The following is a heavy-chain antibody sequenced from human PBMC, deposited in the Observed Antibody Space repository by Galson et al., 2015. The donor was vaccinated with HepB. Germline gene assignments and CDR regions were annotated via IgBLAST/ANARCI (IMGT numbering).Heavy chain of an antibody. CDR2: IGTFSGST. CDR1: GYTFLRYG. Sequence: SVKVSCKASGYTFLRYGVNWVRQAPGQGLQWVGWIGTFSGSTLYAQNFQDRVTITTDTSTTTVFMELRSLTSDDTAVYYCARGPDSGSYPNWFDPWGQGTLVIVSS. CDR3: ARGPDSGSYPNWFDP. V-gene: IGHV1-18*01. J-gene: IGHJ5*02. D-gene: IGHD3-10*01.